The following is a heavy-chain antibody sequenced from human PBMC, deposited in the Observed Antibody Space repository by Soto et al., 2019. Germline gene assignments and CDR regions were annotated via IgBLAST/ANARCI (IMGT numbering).Heavy chain of an antibody. Sequence: PSETLSLTCTVSGSISGYYWSWIRQPPGKGLEWIGYIYYSGSTNYNPSLKSRVTISVDTSKDQLSLKVNSVTAADTAVYYCARHVNIAVAGTGFDYWGQGTPVTVS. CDR3: ARHVNIAVAGTGFDY. J-gene: IGHJ4*02. CDR2: IYYSGST. CDR1: GSISGYY. D-gene: IGHD6-19*01. V-gene: IGHV4-59*08.